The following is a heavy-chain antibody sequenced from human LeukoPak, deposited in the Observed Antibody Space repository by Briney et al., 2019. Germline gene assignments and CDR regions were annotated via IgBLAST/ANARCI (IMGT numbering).Heavy chain of an antibody. CDR2: ITNDGSST. D-gene: IGHD1-26*01. CDR3: VRDLTIVGVAQVHH. J-gene: IGHJ5*02. V-gene: IGHV3-74*01. Sequence: RPGGSLRLSCAASGLTFSSHWMHWVRQAPGKGLVWVSRITNDGSSTTYADSVKGRFTISRDNAKNSLFLHMNSLRAEDTAVYYCVRDLTIVGVAQVHHWGQGTLVTVSS. CDR1: GLTFSSHW.